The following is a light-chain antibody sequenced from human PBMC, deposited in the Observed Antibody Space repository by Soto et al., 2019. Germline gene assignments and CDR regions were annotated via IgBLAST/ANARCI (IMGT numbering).Light chain of an antibody. J-gene: IGKJ4*01. CDR3: QQNYITPLT. CDR2: AAS. CDR1: RAITNH. V-gene: IGKV1-39*01. Sequence: DVQLTQSPSPLSASVGDRVSISCRASRAITNHLNWYQQKPGKGPILLVYAASTLETGVPSRFSRSGSGTHFPLTIDNLQPEDVATYFCQQNYITPLTFGGGTKVDIK.